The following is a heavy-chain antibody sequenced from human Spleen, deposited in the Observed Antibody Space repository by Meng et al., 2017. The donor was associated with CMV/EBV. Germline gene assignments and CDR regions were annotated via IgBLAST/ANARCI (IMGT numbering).Heavy chain of an antibody. V-gene: IGHV1-2*02. J-gene: IGHJ4*02. CDR3: ARGYCSGASCYIDD. Sequence: AAGYAFTGYYMNWVRQAPGQGLERMGWVNANSGAKDYTQKFQGRITMTRNTTISTAYMELSRLRSDDTAVYYCARGYCSGASCYIDDWGQGTLVTVSS. D-gene: IGHD2-2*02. CDR1: GYAFTGYY. CDR2: VNANSGAK.